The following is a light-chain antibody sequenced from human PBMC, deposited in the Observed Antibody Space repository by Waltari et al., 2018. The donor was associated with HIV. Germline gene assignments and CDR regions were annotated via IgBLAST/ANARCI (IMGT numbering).Light chain of an antibody. V-gene: IGKV4-1*01. CDR2: WAS. CDR3: QQYYSTRIT. Sequence: DIVMTQSPDSLAVSLGERATINCKSSQSVLYSSNNKNYLAWYQQKPGQPPKLLIYWASTRAAGVPGLCGGSGCRTYFTPTSSLQAEDVAIYYCQQYYSTRITFGQGTRLEIK. CDR1: QSVLYSSNNKNY. J-gene: IGKJ5*01.